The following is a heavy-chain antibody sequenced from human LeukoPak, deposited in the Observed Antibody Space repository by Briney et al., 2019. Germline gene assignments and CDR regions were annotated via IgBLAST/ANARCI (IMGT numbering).Heavy chain of an antibody. V-gene: IGHV3-33*01. J-gene: IGHJ6*02. Sequence: GGSLRLSCAASRFTFSNYGMHWVRQAPGKGLEWVAVIWYDGSNKYYADSVKGRFTISRDNAKNSLYLQMNSLRDEDTAVYYCARDLSSSSWPSYYYYGMDVWGQGTTVTVSS. CDR2: IWYDGSNK. CDR1: RFTFSNYG. CDR3: ARDLSSSSWPSYYYYGMDV. D-gene: IGHD6-13*01.